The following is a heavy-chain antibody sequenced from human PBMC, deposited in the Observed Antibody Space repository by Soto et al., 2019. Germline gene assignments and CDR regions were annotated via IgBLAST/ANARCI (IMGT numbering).Heavy chain of an antibody. V-gene: IGHV3-23*01. CDR1: GFAVSTYA. D-gene: IGHD2-15*01. J-gene: IGHJ4*02. CDR2: ITGSGGST. CDR3: ASQPPCGGGSCFSLRFFDR. Sequence: EVQLLESGGGLVQPGGSLRLSCAASGFAVSTYAMSWVRKTPGKGLEWVSTITGSGGSTYYADAVKGRFTISRDNSRNTLYLQMSSLRAEDTAVYSCASQPPCGGGSCFSLRFFDRWGQGTLVTVSS.